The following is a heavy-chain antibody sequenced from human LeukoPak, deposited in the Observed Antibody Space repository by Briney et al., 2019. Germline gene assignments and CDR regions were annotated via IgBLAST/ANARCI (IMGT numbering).Heavy chain of an antibody. J-gene: IGHJ4*02. CDR2: IYSGDDT. V-gene: IGHV3-53*01. CDR1: GCTLSSNY. CDR3: ARASGYSGYDPVDY. Sequence: GWSVRLSCVSSGCTLSSNYMSWVGQAAGRGVAGVSVIYSGDDTYHADSVKGRFTLSRDNSKHTLYLQINTQRAEDRPVYYCARASGYSGYDPVDYWGKGTLVSVSS. D-gene: IGHD5-12*01.